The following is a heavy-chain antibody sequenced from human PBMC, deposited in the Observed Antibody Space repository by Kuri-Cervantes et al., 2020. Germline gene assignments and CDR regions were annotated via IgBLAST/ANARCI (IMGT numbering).Heavy chain of an antibody. Sequence: GESLKISCAAPGFTFSSYGMHWVRQAPGKVLEWVTVIWYDGSNKYYADSVKGRFTISRDNSKNTLYLQMNSMRAEDTAVYYCARDPSMIVVVMMSDPWGQGTLVTVSS. CDR2: IWYDGSNK. CDR3: ARDPSMIVVVMMSDP. J-gene: IGHJ5*02. V-gene: IGHV3-33*08. CDR1: GFTFSSYG. D-gene: IGHD3-22*01.